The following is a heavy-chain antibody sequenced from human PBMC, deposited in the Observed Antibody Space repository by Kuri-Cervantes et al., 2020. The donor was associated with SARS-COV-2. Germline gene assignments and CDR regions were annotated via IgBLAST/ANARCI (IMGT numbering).Heavy chain of an antibody. V-gene: IGHV1-69*13. Sequence: SVKVSCKASGGTFSSYASSWVRQAPGQGLEWTGGIIPIFGTANYAQKFQGRVTITADESTSTAYMELSSLRSEDTAVYYCARGPSAMATISYNWFDPWGQGTLVTVSS. D-gene: IGHD5-24*01. J-gene: IGHJ5*02. CDR2: IIPIFGTA. CDR1: GGTFSSYA. CDR3: ARGPSAMATISYNWFDP.